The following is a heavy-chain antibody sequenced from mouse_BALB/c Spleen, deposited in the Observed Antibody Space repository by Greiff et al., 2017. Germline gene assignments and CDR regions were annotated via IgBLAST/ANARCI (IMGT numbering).Heavy chain of an antibody. D-gene: IGHD2-3*01. V-gene: IGHV14-4*02. CDR1: GFNIKDYY. CDR2: IDPENGDT. Sequence: VQLQQSGAELVRSGASVKLSCTASGFNIKDYYMHWVKQRPEQGLEWIGWIDPENGDTEYAPKFQGKATMTADTSSNTAYLQLSSLTSEDTAVYYCARWLLFYWYFDVWGAGTTVTVSS. J-gene: IGHJ1*01. CDR3: ARWLLFYWYFDV.